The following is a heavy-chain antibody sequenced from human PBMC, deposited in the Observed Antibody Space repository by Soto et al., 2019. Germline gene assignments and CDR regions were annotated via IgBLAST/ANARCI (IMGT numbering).Heavy chain of an antibody. Sequence: PSATLSPACTVSGGSISSGDYYWIWIRQHPGKGLEWIWYIYYIGINSYDPSLKSRLTISVDTSKNQFSLKLTSVTAADTAVYYCARSRRYSSSWYYFDSCGQGTLVTVSS. CDR3: ARSRRYSSSWYYFDS. CDR2: IYYIGIN. D-gene: IGHD6-13*01. J-gene: IGHJ4*02. CDR1: GGSISSGDYY. V-gene: IGHV4-31*03.